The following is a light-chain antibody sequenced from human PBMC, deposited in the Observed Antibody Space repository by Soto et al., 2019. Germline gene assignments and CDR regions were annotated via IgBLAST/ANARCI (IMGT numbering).Light chain of an antibody. CDR1: QSVSSY. V-gene: IGKV3-11*01. J-gene: IGKJ3*01. CDR2: DAS. CDR3: HQRSNWPQGFT. Sequence: EIVLTQSPATLSLSPGERATLSCRASQSVSSYLAWYQQKPGQAPRLLIYDASNRATGIPARFSGSGSGTDVTLAISSLEPEDFAVYYCHQRSNWPQGFTFGPGTKVDIK.